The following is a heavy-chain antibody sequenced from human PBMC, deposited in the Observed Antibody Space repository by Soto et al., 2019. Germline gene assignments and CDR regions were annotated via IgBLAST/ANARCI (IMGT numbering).Heavy chain of an antibody. CDR2: ISYDGSNK. CDR3: ANETDSGPLDY. V-gene: IGHV3-30*18. CDR1: GFTFSSYG. J-gene: IGHJ4*02. Sequence: QVQLVESGGGVVQPGRSLRLSCAASGFTFSSYGMHWVRQAPGKGLELVAVISYDGSNKYYADSGNGRFTISRDNSKNTLYLQMNSLRAEDTAVYYCANETDSGPLDYWGQGTLVTVSS.